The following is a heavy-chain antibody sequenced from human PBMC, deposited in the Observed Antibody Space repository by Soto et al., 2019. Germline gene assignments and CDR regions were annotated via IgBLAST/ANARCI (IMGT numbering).Heavy chain of an antibody. CDR1: GFTFSSYA. V-gene: IGHV3-23*01. D-gene: IGHD6-13*01. J-gene: IGHJ4*02. CDR3: AISRYSSSWYSFDY. Sequence: HPGGSLRLSCAASGFTFSSYAMSWVRQAPGKRLECVSAISGRGDNTYYADSVKGRFTISRDNSKNTLYMQMNRLRAEDTAVYYCAISRYSSSWYSFDYWGKGTLVTAPQ. CDR2: ISGRGDNT.